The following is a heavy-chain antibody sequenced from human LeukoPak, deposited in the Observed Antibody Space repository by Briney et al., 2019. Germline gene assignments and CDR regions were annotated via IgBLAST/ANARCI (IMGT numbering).Heavy chain of an antibody. D-gene: IGHD3-10*01. J-gene: IGHJ6*03. CDR1: GYTFTSYG. Sequence: ASVKVSCKASGYTFTSYGISWVRQAPGQGLEWMGWISAYNGNTNYAQKLQGRVTMTTDTSTSTAYMELRSLRSDDTAVYYCARDTRNLLLWFGHGVHMDVWGKGTTVTVSS. CDR2: ISAYNGNT. V-gene: IGHV1-18*01. CDR3: ARDTRNLLLWFGHGVHMDV.